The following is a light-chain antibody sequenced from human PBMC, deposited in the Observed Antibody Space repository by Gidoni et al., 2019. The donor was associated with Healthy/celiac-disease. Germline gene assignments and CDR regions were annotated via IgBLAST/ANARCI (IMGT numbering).Light chain of an antibody. CDR3: LPALPTPPEFT. Sequence: DIVMTQSPLSLPVTPGEPASISCRSSQSLLHSNGYNYLDWYLQKPGQSPQLLIYLGSNRASGVPYRFSGSGSGTDFTLKISRVEADDVGVYYFLPALPTPPEFTFGPGTKVDIK. CDR1: QSLLHSNGYNY. CDR2: LGS. J-gene: IGKJ3*01. V-gene: IGKV2-28*01.